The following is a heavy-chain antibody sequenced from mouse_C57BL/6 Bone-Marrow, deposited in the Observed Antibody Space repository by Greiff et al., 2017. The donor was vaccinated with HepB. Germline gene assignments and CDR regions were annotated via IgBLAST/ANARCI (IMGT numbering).Heavy chain of an antibody. Sequence: EVMLVESGGGLVQPGGSLKLSCAASGFTFSDYGMAWVRQAPRKGPEWVAFISNLAYSIYYADTVTGRFTISRENAKNTLYLEMSSLRSEDTAMYYCARHGGSSLDYWGQGTTLTVSS. CDR1: GFTFSDYG. J-gene: IGHJ2*01. V-gene: IGHV5-15*01. CDR3: ARHGGSSLDY. D-gene: IGHD1-1*01. CDR2: ISNLAYSI.